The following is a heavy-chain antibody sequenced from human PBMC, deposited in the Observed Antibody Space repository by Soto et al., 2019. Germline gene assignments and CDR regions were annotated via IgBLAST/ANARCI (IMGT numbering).Heavy chain of an antibody. CDR1: GGSFSGYY. CDR2: INHSGCT. CDR3: ATCRSSSWLYYSGMDV. J-gene: IGHJ6*02. V-gene: IGHV4-34*01. Sequence: VQLQQWGAGRLKPSEILCLTCAVYGGSFSGYYWSWIRQPPGKGLEWIGEINHSGCTNYNPCLKSGVTISVDTTKYQFSLKLSSVTAADTAVYYCATCRSSSWLYYSGMDVWGQGTTVTVSS. D-gene: IGHD6-13*01.